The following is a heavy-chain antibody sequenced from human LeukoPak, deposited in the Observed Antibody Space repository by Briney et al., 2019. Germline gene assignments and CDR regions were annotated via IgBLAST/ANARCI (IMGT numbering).Heavy chain of an antibody. V-gene: IGHV3-53*01. CDR1: GFTVSSNS. D-gene: IGHD2-2*01. CDR3: ARGGVPYAFDI. Sequence: GGSLRLSCTVSGFTVSSNSWSWVRQAPGKGLEWVSFIYSGGNTHYSDSVKGRFSISRDNAKNTLYLQMNSLRGDNTAVYYCARGGVPYAFDIWGQGTMVTVSS. J-gene: IGHJ3*02. CDR2: IYSGGNT.